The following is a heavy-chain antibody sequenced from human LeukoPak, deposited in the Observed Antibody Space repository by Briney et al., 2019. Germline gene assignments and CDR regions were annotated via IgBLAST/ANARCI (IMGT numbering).Heavy chain of an antibody. V-gene: IGHV3-43*02. CDR3: AKDREHTGYDS. J-gene: IGHJ5*02. Sequence: GGSLRLSCAASGFTFDNYDMHWVRQAPGKGLEWVSFISGDGGGTYYADSVKGRFTISRDNSKNTFYLQMNSLRTEDTALYYCAKDREHTGYDSWGQGTLVTVSS. D-gene: IGHD5-12*01. CDR1: GFTFDNYD. CDR2: ISGDGGGT.